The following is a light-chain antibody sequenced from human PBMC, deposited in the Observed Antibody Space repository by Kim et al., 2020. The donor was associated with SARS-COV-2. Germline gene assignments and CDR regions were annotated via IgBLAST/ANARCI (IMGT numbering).Light chain of an antibody. J-gene: IGLJ1*01. CDR2: YDT. CDR3: QVWDSSRDHRGYV. V-gene: IGLV3-21*04. Sequence: SYELTQPPSVSVAPGETARITCGGNKIGSKSVHWYQQKPGQAPALVIDYDTDRPSGIPERFSGSNSGNTATLTISRVEAGDEADYYCQVWDSSRDHRGYVFGTGPQLTVL. CDR1: KIGSKS.